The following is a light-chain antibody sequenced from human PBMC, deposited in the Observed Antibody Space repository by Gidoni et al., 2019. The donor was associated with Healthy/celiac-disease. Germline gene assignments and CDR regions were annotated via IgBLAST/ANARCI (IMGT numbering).Light chain of an antibody. CDR2: AAA. V-gene: IGKV1-6*01. J-gene: IGKJ4*01. CDR3: IQDYNYPRT. Sequence: AIQMTQSPSSLSASVGDRVTITCRASQGIRNDLGWDQQKPGKAPTLLIYAAASLQSGVPSRFSGSGSGTDFTLTISSMQTEDFATYYCIQDYNYPRTVGGGTKVEIK. CDR1: QGIRND.